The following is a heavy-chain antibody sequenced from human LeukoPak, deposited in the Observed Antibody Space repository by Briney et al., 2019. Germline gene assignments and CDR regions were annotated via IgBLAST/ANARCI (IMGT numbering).Heavy chain of an antibody. CDR2: IIPIFGTA. Sequence: ASVKVSCKASGGTFSSYAISWVRQAPGQGLEWMGGIIPIFGTANYAQKFQGRVTITADESTSTAYMELSSLRSEDTAVYYSARRCSSTSCYGERYNWFDPWGQGTLVTVSS. D-gene: IGHD2-2*01. J-gene: IGHJ5*02. CDR3: ARRCSSTSCYGERYNWFDP. V-gene: IGHV1-69*13. CDR1: GGTFSSYA.